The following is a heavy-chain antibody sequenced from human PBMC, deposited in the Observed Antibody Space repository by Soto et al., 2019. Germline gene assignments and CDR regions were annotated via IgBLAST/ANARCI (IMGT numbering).Heavy chain of an antibody. CDR3: AKEFGDYGDYFVYYFDL. J-gene: IGHJ2*01. Sequence: QVQLVESGGGVVQPGRSLRLSCAASGFTFSSYGMHWVRQAPGKGLGWVAIMSYDRSNKYYADSVKGRFTISRDNSKNTLYLQMNSLRAEDTAVYYCAKEFGDYGDYFVYYFDLWGRGTLVTVSS. D-gene: IGHD4-17*01. V-gene: IGHV3-30*18. CDR2: MSYDRSNK. CDR1: GFTFSSYG.